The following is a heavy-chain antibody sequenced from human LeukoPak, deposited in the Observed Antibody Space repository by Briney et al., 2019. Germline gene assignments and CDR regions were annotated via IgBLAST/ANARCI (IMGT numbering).Heavy chain of an antibody. J-gene: IGHJ4*02. CDR3: ARDQEGFDY. CDR2: IYPRDCST. V-gene: IGHV1-46*01. Sequence: ASVKVSCMASGYTSTSNYIHWVRPAPEEGLEWMGIIYPRDCSTSYAQKFQGRVTVTRDTSTSTVHMELSGLKSEDTAVYYCARDQEGFDYWGQGTLVTVSS. CDR1: GYTSTSNY.